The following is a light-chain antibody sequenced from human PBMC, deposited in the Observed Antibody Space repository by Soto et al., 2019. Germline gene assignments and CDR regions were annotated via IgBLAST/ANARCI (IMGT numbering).Light chain of an antibody. J-gene: IGLJ2*01. CDR1: SSDIAPYKY. CDR3: SSYTTIKTVV. V-gene: IGLV2-14*01. Sequence: QSVLTQPASVSGSPGQSITISCTGTSSDIAPYKYVSWFQHYPGKAPKLIIFEVSNRPSGISDRFSGFKSANTAYLTISGVQPEDEADYHCSSYTTIKTVVFGGGTKLTVL. CDR2: EVS.